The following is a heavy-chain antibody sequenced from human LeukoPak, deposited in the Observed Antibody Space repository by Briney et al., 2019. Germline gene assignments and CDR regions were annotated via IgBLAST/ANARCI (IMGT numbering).Heavy chain of an antibody. CDR2: IDIPGNT. CDR3: ARAVAGTHWFDP. V-gene: IGHV3-13*01. CDR1: GFTLSSYD. D-gene: IGHD6-19*01. J-gene: IGHJ5*02. Sequence: GESLRLSCAASGFTLSSYDMHWVRQPTGKGLEWVSGIDIPGNTYYPDSVKGRFTMSRESAKNSLYLQMNSLRAGDTAVYYCARAVAGTHWFDPWGQGTLVTVSS.